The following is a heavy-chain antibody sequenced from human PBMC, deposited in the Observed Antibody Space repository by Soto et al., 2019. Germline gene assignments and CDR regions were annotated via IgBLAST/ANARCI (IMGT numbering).Heavy chain of an antibody. CDR1: GFTVSSNY. J-gene: IGHJ3*02. Sequence: GGSLRLSCAASGFTVSSNYMSWVRQAPGKGLEWVSVIYSGGSTYYADSVKGRFTISRDNSKNTLYLQMNSLRAEDTAVYYCARLLPCSSTSCYDAFDIWGQGTMVTVSS. V-gene: IGHV3-66*04. D-gene: IGHD2-2*01. CDR3: ARLLPCSSTSCYDAFDI. CDR2: IYSGGST.